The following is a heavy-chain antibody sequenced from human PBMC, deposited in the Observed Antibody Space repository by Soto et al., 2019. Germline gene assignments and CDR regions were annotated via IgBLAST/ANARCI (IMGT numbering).Heavy chain of an antibody. J-gene: IGHJ4*02. V-gene: IGHV3-30*18. CDR2: IPYDGSNK. Sequence: QVQLVESGGGVVQPGRSRRLSCEASGFTFSSYGLHWVRQAPGKGREWVAVIPYDGSNKYYADSVKGRFTISRDNSKITLYLQMNSLRTEDTAVYYCAKERYSSSSPDFDYWGQGTLVTVSS. CDR1: GFTFSSYG. CDR3: AKERYSSSSPDFDY. D-gene: IGHD6-6*01.